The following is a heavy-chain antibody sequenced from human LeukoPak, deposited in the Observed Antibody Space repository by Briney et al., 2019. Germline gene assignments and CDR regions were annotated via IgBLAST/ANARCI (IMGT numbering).Heavy chain of an antibody. CDR1: GYTFTSYG. CDR3: ARDNGKIWFGELSMGYFDY. V-gene: IGHV1-18*01. D-gene: IGHD3-10*01. CDR2: ISAYNGNT. Sequence: ASVKVSCKASGYTFTSYGISWVRQAPGQGLEWMGWISAYNGNTNYAQKLQGRVTMTTDTSTSTAYMELRSLRSDDTAVYYCARDNGKIWFGELSMGYFDYWGQGTLVTVSS. J-gene: IGHJ4*02.